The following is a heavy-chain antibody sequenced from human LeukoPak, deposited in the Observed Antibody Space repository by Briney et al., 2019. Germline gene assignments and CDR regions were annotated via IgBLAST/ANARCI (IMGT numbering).Heavy chain of an antibody. Sequence: GASVKVSCKASGYTFPVNYMHWVRQAPGQGLEWMGWINPNGGGTNYAQKFQGRVTMTRDTSISTAYMELSRLRSDDTAVYYCARQDGYNWGEKLDYWGQGTLVTVSS. CDR3: ARQDGYNWGEKLDY. D-gene: IGHD5-24*01. J-gene: IGHJ4*02. V-gene: IGHV1-2*02. CDR2: INPNGGGT. CDR1: GYTFPVNY.